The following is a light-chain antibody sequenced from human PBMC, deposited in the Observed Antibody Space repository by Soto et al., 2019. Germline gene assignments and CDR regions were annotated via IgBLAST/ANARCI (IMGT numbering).Light chain of an antibody. Sequence: DIQMTQSPSTLSASVGDRVTITCRASQSISSWLAWYQQKPGKAAKLLIYKASSLESGVPSRFSGSGSGTEFTLTISSLQPDDFATYYCQQDNSYWTFGQGTKVEIK. V-gene: IGKV1-5*03. CDR1: QSISSW. CDR2: KAS. CDR3: QQDNSYWT. J-gene: IGKJ1*01.